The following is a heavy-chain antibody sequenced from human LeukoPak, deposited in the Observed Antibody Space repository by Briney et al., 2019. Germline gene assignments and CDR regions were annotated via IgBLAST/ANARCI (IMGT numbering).Heavy chain of an antibody. D-gene: IGHD3/OR15-3a*01. CDR3: ARQTGSGLFILP. CDR2: FFHTGIS. V-gene: IGHV4-38-2*02. CDR1: GYSFSRGYY. Sequence: PSETLPLTCTVSGYSFSRGYYWAWIRQTPGKGLEWIGSFFHTGISHYNPSLRSRVTMSVDASKNQFSLRLTSVTAADTAVYYCARQTGSGLFILPGGQGTLVTVSS. J-gene: IGHJ4*02.